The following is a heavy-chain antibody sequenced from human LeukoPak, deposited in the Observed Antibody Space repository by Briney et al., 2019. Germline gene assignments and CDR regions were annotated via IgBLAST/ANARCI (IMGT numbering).Heavy chain of an antibody. Sequence: GASVKVSCKASGYTFTSYGISWVRQAPGQGLEWVGWISAYNGNTNYAQKLQGRVTMTTDTSTSTAYMELRSLRSDDTAVYYCARDWHAGESGVFDYWGQGTLVTVSS. CDR3: ARDWHAGESGVFDY. J-gene: IGHJ4*02. D-gene: IGHD1-26*01. CDR2: ISAYNGNT. V-gene: IGHV1-18*01. CDR1: GYTFTSYG.